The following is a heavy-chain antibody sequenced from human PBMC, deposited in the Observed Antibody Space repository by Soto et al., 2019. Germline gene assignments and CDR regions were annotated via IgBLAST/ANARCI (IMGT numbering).Heavy chain of an antibody. D-gene: IGHD6-13*01. CDR2: IRRKTDGGTT. J-gene: IGHJ3*02. Sequence: EVQLVESGGGLVEPGGSLRLSCAASGITFSNAWTNWVRKAPGKGLEYIGRIRRKTDGGTTEYAAPVEGRFTVSRDDSTNTLCLQMSGLKTEDTAVYYCTTTRPGTNVFDIWGQGPLVTVSS. CDR1: GITFSNAW. V-gene: IGHV3-15*01. CDR3: TTTRPGTNVFDI.